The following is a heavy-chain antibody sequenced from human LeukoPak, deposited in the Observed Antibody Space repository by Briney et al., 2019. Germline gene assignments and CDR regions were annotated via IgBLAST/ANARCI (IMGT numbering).Heavy chain of an antibody. CDR3: ARDPQPIQIAAAANDAFDI. Sequence: SVKVSCKASGGTFSSYAISWVRQAPGQGLEWMGGIIPIFGTANYAQKFQGRVTITADESTSTAYMELSSLRSEDTAVYYCARDPQPIQIAAAANDAFDIWGQGTMVTVSS. J-gene: IGHJ3*02. V-gene: IGHV1-69*13. CDR2: IIPIFGTA. CDR1: GGTFSSYA. D-gene: IGHD6-13*01.